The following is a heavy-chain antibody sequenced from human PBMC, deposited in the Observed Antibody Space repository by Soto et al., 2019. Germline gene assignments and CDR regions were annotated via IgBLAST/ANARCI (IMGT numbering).Heavy chain of an antibody. CDR3: ATVTVLRGVGFSDFDY. Sequence: GGSLRLSCAASGFTFSSYAMTWVRQAPGKGLEWVSAISGSGDSTYYADSVKGRFTISRDNSKNTLYLQMNSLRAEDTAVYYCATVTVLRGVGFSDFDYWGQGTLVTVSS. J-gene: IGHJ4*02. V-gene: IGHV3-23*01. CDR1: GFTFSSYA. D-gene: IGHD3-10*01. CDR2: ISGSGDST.